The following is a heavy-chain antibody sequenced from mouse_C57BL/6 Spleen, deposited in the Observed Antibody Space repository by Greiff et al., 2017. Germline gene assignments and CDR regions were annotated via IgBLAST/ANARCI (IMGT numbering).Heavy chain of an antibody. J-gene: IGHJ3*01. D-gene: IGHD1-1*01. CDR2: IAPSDSYT. CDR1: GYTFTSYW. CDR3: AMTNYYGSSPFAY. V-gene: IGHV1-50*01. Sequence: QVQLQQPGAELVKPGASVKLSCKASGYTFTSYWMQWVKQRPGQGLEWIGDIAPSDSYTNYNQKFKGKATLTVDKSSSTAYMQLSSLTSEYSAVYYCAMTNYYGSSPFAYWGQGTLVTVSA.